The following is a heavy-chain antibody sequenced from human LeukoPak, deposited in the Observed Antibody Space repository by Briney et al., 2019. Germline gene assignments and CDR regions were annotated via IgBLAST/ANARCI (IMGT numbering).Heavy chain of an antibody. D-gene: IGHD1-26*01. J-gene: IGHJ4*02. CDR3: AKESQWELHSYFDY. Sequence: GGSLRLSCAAPGFTFDDYAMHWVRQAPGKGLEWVSGISWNSGTIGYADSVRGRFTLPRDNAKNSLYLQMSSLRAEDTVLYYCAKESQWELHSYFDYWGQGTLVTVSS. CDR1: GFTFDDYA. V-gene: IGHV3-9*01. CDR2: ISWNSGTI.